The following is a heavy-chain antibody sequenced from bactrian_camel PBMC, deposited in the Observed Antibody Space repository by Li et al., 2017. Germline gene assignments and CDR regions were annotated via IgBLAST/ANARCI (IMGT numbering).Heavy chain of an antibody. CDR1: IVSTRSAD. J-gene: IGHJ4*01. V-gene: IGHV3S53*01. Sequence: HVQLVESGGGSVQAGGSLTLSCVASIVSTRSADMAWGWFRQAPGKEREGVAAMYRKGAAIYEDSVKGRFTISSDNAKNTVYLQMSSLKPEDTAVYYCVTPSVMGWPASRAGGTQVTVS. D-gene: IGHD5*01. CDR2: MYRKGAA.